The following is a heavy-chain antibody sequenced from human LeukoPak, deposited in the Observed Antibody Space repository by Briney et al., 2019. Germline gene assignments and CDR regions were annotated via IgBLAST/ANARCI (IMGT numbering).Heavy chain of an antibody. V-gene: IGHV4-59*08. CDR2: IYYRGST. CDR1: GGSISSYY. Sequence: SETLSLTCTVSGGSISSYYWSWIRQPPGKGLEWIGYIYYRGSTNYNPSLKSRVNISVDTSKNQFSPKLSSVTAADTAVYYCARHGGFSYYFDYWGQGTLVTVSS. CDR3: ARHGGFSYYFDY. J-gene: IGHJ4*02. D-gene: IGHD3-16*01.